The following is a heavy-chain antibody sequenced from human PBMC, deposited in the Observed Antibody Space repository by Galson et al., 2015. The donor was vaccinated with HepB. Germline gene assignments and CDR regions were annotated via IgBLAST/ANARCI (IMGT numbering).Heavy chain of an antibody. D-gene: IGHD3-9*01. CDR2: ISYDGSNK. CDR1: GFTFSSYA. J-gene: IGHJ4*02. CDR3: ARDLEPLDAPRPEDYDILTGPRLLRGFGVFDY. V-gene: IGHV3-30-3*01. Sequence: SLRLSCAASGFTFSSYAMHWVRQAPGKGLEWVAVISYDGSNKYYADSVKGRFTISRDNSKDTLYLQMNSLRAEDTAVYYCARDLEPLDAPRPEDYDILTGPRLLRGFGVFDYWGQGTLVTVSS.